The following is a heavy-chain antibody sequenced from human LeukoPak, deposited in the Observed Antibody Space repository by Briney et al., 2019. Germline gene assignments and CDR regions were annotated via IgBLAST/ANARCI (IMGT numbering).Heavy chain of an antibody. V-gene: IGHV3-30-3*01. CDR1: GFTFSSYA. J-gene: IGHJ3*02. D-gene: IGHD4-11*01. CDR2: ISYDGSNK. Sequence: GGSLRLSCAASGFTFSSYAMHWVRQAPGKGLEWVAVISYDGSNKYYADSVKGRFTISRDNSKNTLYLQMNSLRAEDTAVYYCARTTVTTCDAFDIWGQGTMVTVSS. CDR3: ARTTVTTCDAFDI.